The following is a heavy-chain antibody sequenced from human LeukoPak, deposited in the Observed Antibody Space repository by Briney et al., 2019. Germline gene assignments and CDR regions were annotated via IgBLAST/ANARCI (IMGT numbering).Heavy chain of an antibody. V-gene: IGHV1-46*01. D-gene: IGHD5-24*01. CDR3: ARVRDGYNDAYDI. CDR2: INPSGGNT. Sequence: ASVKVSCKASGDTFTGYYIHWVRQAPGQGLEWMGLINPSGGNTNYAQNFQGRVTMTRDTSTSTVYMGLSSLRSEDTAVYYCARVRDGYNDAYDIWGQGTMVTVPS. J-gene: IGHJ3*02. CDR1: GDTFTGYY.